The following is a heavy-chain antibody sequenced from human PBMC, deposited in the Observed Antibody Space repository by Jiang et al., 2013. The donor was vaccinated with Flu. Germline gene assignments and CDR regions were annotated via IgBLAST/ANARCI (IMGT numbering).Heavy chain of an antibody. CDR2: ISAYNGNT. V-gene: IGHV1-18*01. D-gene: IGHD3-10*01. J-gene: IGHJ4*02. CDR3: ARRENPLLWFGEYHFDY. Sequence: SGAEVKKPGASVKVSCKASGYTFTSYGISWVRQAPGQGLEWMGWISAYNGNTNYAQKLQGRVTMTTDTSTSTAYMELRSLRSDDTAVYYCARRENPLLWFGEYHFDYWGQGTLVTVSS. CDR1: GYTFTSYG.